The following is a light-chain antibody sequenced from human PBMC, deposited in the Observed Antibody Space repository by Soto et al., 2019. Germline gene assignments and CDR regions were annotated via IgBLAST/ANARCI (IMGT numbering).Light chain of an antibody. J-gene: IGKJ2*01. Sequence: EIVLTQSPGTLSLSPGERATLSCRASQSVSSYLAWYQQKPGQAPRLLIYDASNRATGIPARFGGSGSGTDFTLTISSLEPEDFAVYYCQQYSNFPYTFGQGTKVDIK. CDR2: DAS. CDR3: QQYSNFPYT. CDR1: QSVSSY. V-gene: IGKV3-11*01.